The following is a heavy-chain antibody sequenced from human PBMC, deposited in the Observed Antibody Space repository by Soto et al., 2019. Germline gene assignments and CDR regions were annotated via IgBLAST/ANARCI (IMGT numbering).Heavy chain of an antibody. CDR2: IIPIFGTA. V-gene: IGHV1-69*06. CDR1: GGTFSSYA. CDR3: ARGKNCSGGSCAIDY. Sequence: QVQLVQSGAEVKKPGSSVKVSCKASGGTFSSYAISWVRQAPGQGLEWMGGIIPIFGTANYAQKFQGRVTISADKTTSTAYMDLSSLRSEDTAVYYCARGKNCSGGSCAIDYWGQGTLVTVSS. J-gene: IGHJ4*02. D-gene: IGHD2-15*01.